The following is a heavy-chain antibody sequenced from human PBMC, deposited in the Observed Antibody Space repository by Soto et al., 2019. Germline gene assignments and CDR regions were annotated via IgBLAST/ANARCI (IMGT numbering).Heavy chain of an antibody. CDR1: GGSISSYY. CDR3: ARGDDIFTGPPTLHFDY. J-gene: IGHJ4*02. CDR2: IYYSGST. V-gene: IGHV4-59*01. Sequence: QVQLQESGPGLVKPSETLSLTCTVSGGSISSYYWSWIRQPPGKGLEWIGYIYYSGSTNYNPSLKSRVTISVDTSKNQFSLKLSSVTAADTAVYYCARGDDIFTGPPTLHFDYWGQGTLVPVSS. D-gene: IGHD3-9*01.